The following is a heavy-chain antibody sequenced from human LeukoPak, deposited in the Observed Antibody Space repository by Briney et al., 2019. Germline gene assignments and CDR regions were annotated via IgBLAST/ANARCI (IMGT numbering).Heavy chain of an antibody. CDR1: GYTLTELS. Sequence: ASVKVSCKVSGYTLTELSMHWVRQAPGQGLEWMGWINPNSGGTHYAQKFQGRVTVTRDTSISTTYMDLSRLKSDDTAIYYCARKGEIYGDYDYWGQGTLVTVSS. J-gene: IGHJ4*02. CDR2: INPNSGGT. V-gene: IGHV1-2*02. CDR3: ARKGEIYGDYDY. D-gene: IGHD4-17*01.